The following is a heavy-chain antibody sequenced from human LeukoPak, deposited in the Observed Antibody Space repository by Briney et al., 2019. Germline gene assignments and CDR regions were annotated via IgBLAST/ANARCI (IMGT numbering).Heavy chain of an antibody. J-gene: IGHJ4*02. CDR1: GYTFSSYG. Sequence: GGSLRLSCAASGYTFSSYGMHWVRQAPGKGLEWVAVISYDGSNKYYADSVKGRFTISRDNSKNTLYLQMNSLRAEDTAVYYCAKGKIVVVPAAMDYWGQGTLVTVSS. CDR3: AKGKIVVVPAAMDY. CDR2: ISYDGSNK. D-gene: IGHD2-2*01. V-gene: IGHV3-30*18.